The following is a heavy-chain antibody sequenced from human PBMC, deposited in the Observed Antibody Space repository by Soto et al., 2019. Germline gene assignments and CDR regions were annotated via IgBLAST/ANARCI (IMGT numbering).Heavy chain of an antibody. J-gene: IGHJ4*02. CDR1: GFSLSSTRMA. Sequence: QITLKESGPSLVKPTQTLTLTCTFSGFSLSSTRMAVGWIRQPPGKALELLALIYLDDDKRYSPFLKSRLIITKDTSKNPVVLTMSNLDPVDTARYYCAHIVVAGLGYYFDYWGQGTLVTVSS. V-gene: IGHV2-5*02. CDR2: IYLDDDK. D-gene: IGHD6-19*01. CDR3: AHIVVAGLGYYFDY.